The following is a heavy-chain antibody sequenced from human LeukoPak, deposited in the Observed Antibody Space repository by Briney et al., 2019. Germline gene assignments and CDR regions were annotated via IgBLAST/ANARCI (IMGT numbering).Heavy chain of an antibody. J-gene: IGHJ3*02. CDR3: ARDLVDSSGWYDAFDI. CDR1: GYTSTGYY. Sequence: ASVKVSCKASGYTSTGYYMHWVRQAPGQGLEWMGWINPNSGGTNYAQKFQGWVTMTRDTSISTAYMELSRLRSDDTAVYYCARDLVDSSGWYDAFDIWGQGTMVTVSS. CDR2: INPNSGGT. D-gene: IGHD6-19*01. V-gene: IGHV1-2*04.